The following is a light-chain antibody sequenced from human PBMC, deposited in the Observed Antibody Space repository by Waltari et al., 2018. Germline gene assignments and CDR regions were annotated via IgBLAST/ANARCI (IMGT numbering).Light chain of an antibody. Sequence: EIVMTQSPATLSVSPGEIATLSCRASPSVRSDLAWYQQNPGQAPRLLIYGASTRATGIPARFSGSGSGTEFTLTISSLQAEDVAVYYCHQYYATPWTFGQGTKLEIK. CDR2: GAS. CDR3: HQYYATPWT. CDR1: PSVRSD. V-gene: IGKV3-15*01. J-gene: IGKJ1*01.